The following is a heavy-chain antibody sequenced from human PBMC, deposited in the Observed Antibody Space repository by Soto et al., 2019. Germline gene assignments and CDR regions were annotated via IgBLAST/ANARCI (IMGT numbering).Heavy chain of an antibody. D-gene: IGHD3-3*01. V-gene: IGHV3-33*01. Sequence: GGSLRLSCAASGFTFSSYGMHWVRQAPGKGLEWVAVIWYDGSNKYYADSVKGRFTISRDNSKNTLYLQMNSLRAEDTAVYYCARVSKRYDVAGVDFDYWGQGTLVTVSS. CDR3: ARVSKRYDVAGVDFDY. CDR1: GFTFSSYG. J-gene: IGHJ4*02. CDR2: IWYDGSNK.